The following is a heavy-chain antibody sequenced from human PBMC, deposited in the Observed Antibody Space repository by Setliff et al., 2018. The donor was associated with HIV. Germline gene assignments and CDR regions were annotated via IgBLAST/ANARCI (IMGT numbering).Heavy chain of an antibody. D-gene: IGHD3-9*01. J-gene: IGHJ5*02. CDR2: VYYNGAT. Sequence: SETLSLTCSVSGGSISSTHYWAWIRQPPGKGLEWIGSVYYNGATDHNPSLKSRVTISVDTSNQQFSLKLSSVTAADTAVYYCARHEGYNDFLTGYFRYKWYDPWGRGILVTVSS. V-gene: IGHV4-39*01. CDR3: ARHEGYNDFLTGYFRYKWYDP. CDR1: GGSISSTHY.